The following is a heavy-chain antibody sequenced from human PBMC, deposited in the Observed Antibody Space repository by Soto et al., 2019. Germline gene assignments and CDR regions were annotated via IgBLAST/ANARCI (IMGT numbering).Heavy chain of an antibody. CDR1: GYTFTSYD. D-gene: IGHD2-15*01. J-gene: IGHJ3*02. V-gene: IGHV1-8*01. CDR2: MNPNSGNT. CDR3: AIDTFVVANNAFDI. Sequence: QVQVVQSGAEVKKPGATVKVSCKASGYTFTSYDINWVRQATGQGLEWMGWMNPNSGNTGYAQKFQGRLTMTTNTSISTAYIELSSLRSADSAVYYCAIDTFVVANNAFDIWGQGTMVTVSS.